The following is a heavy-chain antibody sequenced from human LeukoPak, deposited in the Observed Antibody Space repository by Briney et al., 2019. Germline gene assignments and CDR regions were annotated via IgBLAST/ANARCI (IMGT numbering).Heavy chain of an antibody. CDR2: INHSGST. V-gene: IGHV4-34*01. CDR3: ARCFQSSSWYSFDY. CDR1: GGSFSGYY. J-gene: IGHJ4*02. Sequence: SETLSLTCAVYGGSFSGYYWSWIRQPPGKGLEWIGEINHSGSTNYNPSLKSRVTIPVDTSKNQFSLKLSSVTAADAAVYYCARCFQSSSWYSFDYWGQGTLVTVSS. D-gene: IGHD6-13*01.